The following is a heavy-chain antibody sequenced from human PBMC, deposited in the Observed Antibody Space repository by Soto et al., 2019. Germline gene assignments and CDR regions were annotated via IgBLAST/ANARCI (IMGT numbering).Heavy chain of an antibody. D-gene: IGHD5-18*01. CDR1: GGSISDMY. V-gene: IGHV4-59*01. CDR3: ARGDGYSIAFDD. CDR2: IYYSGTS. J-gene: IGHJ4*02. Sequence: QVQLQESGPGLVKPSETLSLTCTVSGGSISDMYWSWIRQSPGKGLEWIGYIYYSGTSGYNPDLKSRVTISADMTKNQFSLRLNSVTAADTAVYFCARGDGYSIAFDDWGQGTLVTVSS.